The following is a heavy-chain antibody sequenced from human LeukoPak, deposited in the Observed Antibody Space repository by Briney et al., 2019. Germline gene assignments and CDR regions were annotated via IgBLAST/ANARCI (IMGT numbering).Heavy chain of an antibody. V-gene: IGHV3-74*01. J-gene: IGHJ4*02. CDR1: AFTFSSYW. CDR2: INSDGIST. D-gene: IGHD4-17*01. Sequence: PGASLRLSCAASAFTFSSYWMHWLRQAPGKGLVWVSRINSDGISTSYADSVKGRFTISRDNAKNTLYLQMNSLRAEDTAVYYCAKGGATVIDYWGQGTLVTVSS. CDR3: AKGGATVIDY.